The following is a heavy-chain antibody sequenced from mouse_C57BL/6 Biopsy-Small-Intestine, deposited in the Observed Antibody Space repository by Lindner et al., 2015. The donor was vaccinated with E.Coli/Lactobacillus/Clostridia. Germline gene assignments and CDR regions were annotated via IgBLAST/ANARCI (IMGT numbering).Heavy chain of an antibody. V-gene: IGHV1-7*01. CDR1: GYTFTSYW. CDR3: AEGGLRRENAMDY. Sequence: VQLQESGAELAKPGASVKLSCKASGYTFTSYWMHWVKQRPGQGLEWIGYINPSSGYTKYNQKFKDKATLTADKSSSTAYMQLSSLTYEDSAVYYCAEGGLRRENAMDYWGQGTSVTVSS. CDR2: INPSSGYT. J-gene: IGHJ4*01. D-gene: IGHD2-2*01.